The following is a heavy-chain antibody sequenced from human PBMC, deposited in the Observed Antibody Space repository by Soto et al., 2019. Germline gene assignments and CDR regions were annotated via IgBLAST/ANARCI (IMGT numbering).Heavy chain of an antibody. Sequence: GGSLRLSCAASGFTFSSYGMHWVRQAPGKGLEWVAVIWYDGSNKYYADSVKGRFTISRDNSKNTLYLQMNSLRAEDTAVYYCARDPVDTAMVGSREYYFDYWGQGTLVTVSS. CDR2: IWYDGSNK. V-gene: IGHV3-33*01. CDR3: ARDPVDTAMVGSREYYFDY. J-gene: IGHJ4*02. CDR1: GFTFSSYG. D-gene: IGHD5-18*01.